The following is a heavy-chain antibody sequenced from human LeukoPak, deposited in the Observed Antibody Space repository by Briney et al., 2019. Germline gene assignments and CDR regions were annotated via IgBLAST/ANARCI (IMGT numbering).Heavy chain of an antibody. D-gene: IGHD4-17*01. J-gene: IGHJ4*02. CDR2: IQFDGRSG. CDR1: GFTFSSYG. V-gene: IGHV3-30*02. CDR3: ARGPYSSTVTRVFHY. Sequence: GGSLRLSCAASGFTFSSYGMHWVRQAPGKGLEWVTFIQFDGRSGYYADSVKGRFTISRDNSKNTLYLQMNSLRAEDTAVYYCARGPYSSTVTRVFHYWGQGTLVTVSS.